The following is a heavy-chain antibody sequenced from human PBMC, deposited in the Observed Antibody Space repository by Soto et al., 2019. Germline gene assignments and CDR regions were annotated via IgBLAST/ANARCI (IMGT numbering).Heavy chain of an antibody. J-gene: IGHJ3*02. CDR2: IFPGDSDT. D-gene: IGHD2-8*02. CDR1: GYNFANFW. V-gene: IGHV5-51*01. Sequence: GESLKISCKGSGYNFANFWIGWLRQMPGKGLEWMGMIFPGDSDTKNSPSLEGQITMSVDKSDSSAYLQWRSLKASDTAIYYCAAGYSTGLDAFDIWGQGTMVTVSS. CDR3: AAGYSTGLDAFDI.